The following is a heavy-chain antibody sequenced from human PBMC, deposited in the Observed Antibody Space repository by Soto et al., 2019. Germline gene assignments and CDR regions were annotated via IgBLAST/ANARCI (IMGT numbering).Heavy chain of an antibody. CDR1: GGSISSGGYY. J-gene: IGHJ3*02. V-gene: IGHV4-31*03. Sequence: QVQLQESGPGLVKPSQTLSLTCTVSGGSISSGGYYWSWIRQHPGKGLEWIGHIYNSGSTYYNPSLERRVIISVDTSRKQFSLKLRSVTAADPAVSSCAGYGDCEGGAIWGQGTMVTVSS. CDR3: AGYGDCEGGAI. D-gene: IGHD4-17*01. CDR2: IYNSGST.